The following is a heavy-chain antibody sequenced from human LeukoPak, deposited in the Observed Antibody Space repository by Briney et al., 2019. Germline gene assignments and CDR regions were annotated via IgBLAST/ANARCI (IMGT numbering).Heavy chain of an antibody. Sequence: SETLSLTCSVSGGDISTYHWSWIRQSPGEAFEYIGNVYYSGSTNYNPSLRGRVTISVDVSKNQFSLNVRSVTAADTAVYYCARGSGSYGFFDVWGQGTLVTVSA. J-gene: IGHJ4*02. CDR2: VYYSGST. V-gene: IGHV4-59*13. D-gene: IGHD5-18*01. CDR3: ARGSGSYGFFDV. CDR1: GGDISTYH.